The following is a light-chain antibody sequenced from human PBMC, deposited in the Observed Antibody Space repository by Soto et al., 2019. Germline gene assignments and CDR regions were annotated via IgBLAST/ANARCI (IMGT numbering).Light chain of an antibody. CDR3: QQRSSWPAT. V-gene: IGKV3D-20*02. CDR1: QSVSSSY. J-gene: IGKJ3*01. CDR2: DAS. Sequence: EIVLAQSPGTLSLSPGERATRSCRASQSVSSSYLAWYQQKPGQAPRLLIFDASYRATGIPGRFSGSGSGTDFTLTISSLEPEDFAVYYCQQRSSWPATFGPGTKVDI.